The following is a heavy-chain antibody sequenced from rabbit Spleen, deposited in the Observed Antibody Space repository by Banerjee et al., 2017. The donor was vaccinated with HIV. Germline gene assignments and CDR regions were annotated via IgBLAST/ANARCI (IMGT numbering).Heavy chain of an antibody. CDR2: IYTGGSGST. J-gene: IGHJ3*01. CDR1: GFDFSNNA. Sequence: QEQLEESGGGLVKPEGSLTLTCKASGFDFSNNAMCWVRQTPGKGPEWIACIYTGGSGSTAYATWPKGRFTVSRTSSTTVTLHMTSLTAADTATYFCARGVMDHNGYLRLWGQGTLVTVS. V-gene: IGHV1S45*01. CDR3: ARGVMDHNGYLRL. D-gene: IGHD6-1*01.